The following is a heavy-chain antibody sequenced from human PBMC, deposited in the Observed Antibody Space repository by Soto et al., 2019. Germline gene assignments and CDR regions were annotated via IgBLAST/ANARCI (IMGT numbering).Heavy chain of an antibody. V-gene: IGHV4-59*01. CDR2: IYDTGISGYTPST. J-gene: IGHJ6*02. CDR1: GGYITSSY. Sequence: TSETLSLTCTVSGGYITSSYWSWIRRPPGKGLEWIAYIYDTGISGYTPSTSYNPSLKSRVTMSVDTSKSQFSLKLTSVTAADTAVYYCARGEDAFFYYGLDVWGQGSTVTVSS. CDR3: ARGEDAFFYYGLDV.